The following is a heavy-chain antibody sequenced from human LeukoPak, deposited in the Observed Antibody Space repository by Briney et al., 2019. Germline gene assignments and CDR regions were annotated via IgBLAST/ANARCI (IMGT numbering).Heavy chain of an antibody. D-gene: IGHD2-2*01. CDR1: GGTFSSYA. J-gene: IGHJ5*02. Sequence: ASVKVSCKASGGTFSSYAISWVRQAPGQGLEWMGGIIPIFGTANYAQKFQGRVTITADESTSTAYMELSSLRSEDTAVYYCAWSYCSSTSCYVLHLSWFDPWGQGTLVTVSS. CDR2: IIPIFGTA. V-gene: IGHV1-69*13. CDR3: AWSYCSSTSCYVLHLSWFDP.